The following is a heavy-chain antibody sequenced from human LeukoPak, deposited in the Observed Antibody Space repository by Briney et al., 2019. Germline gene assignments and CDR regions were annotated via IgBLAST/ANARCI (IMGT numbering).Heavy chain of an antibody. Sequence: RSSETLSLTCTVSGGSISSYYWSWIRQPPGKGLEWIGYIHYRGSPSYNPALKSRVTISVDTSKSQFSLKLNSVTAADTAVYYCARMGQQLADYWGQGTLVTVST. CDR2: IHYRGSP. V-gene: IGHV4-59*01. D-gene: IGHD6-13*01. CDR1: GGSISSYY. CDR3: ARMGQQLADY. J-gene: IGHJ4*02.